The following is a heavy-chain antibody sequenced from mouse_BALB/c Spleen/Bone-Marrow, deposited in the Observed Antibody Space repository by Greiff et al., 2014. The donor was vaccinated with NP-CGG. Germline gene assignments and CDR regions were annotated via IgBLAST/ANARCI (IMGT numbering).Heavy chain of an antibody. V-gene: IGHV2-9*02. CDR3: ARYYYGFLDY. D-gene: IGHD1-2*01. Sequence: VQLQQSGPGLVAPSQTLSITCTVSGFSLTSYGVHWVRQSPGKGLEWLGVIWAGGSTNYNSALMSRLSISKDNSKSQVFLKMNSLQTDDTAMYYCARYYYGFLDYWDQGTTLTVSS. CDR2: IWAGGST. J-gene: IGHJ2*01. CDR1: GFSLTSYG.